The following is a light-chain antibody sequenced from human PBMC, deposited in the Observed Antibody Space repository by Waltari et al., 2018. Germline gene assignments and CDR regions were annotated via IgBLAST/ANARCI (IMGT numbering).Light chain of an antibody. V-gene: IGLV2-8*01. CDR2: EVS. Sequence: QSALTQPPSASGSPGQSVAISCTGTSRDVGCYKFVSWYQQHPGKAPKPMIYEVSKPPSGVPDRFSGSKSGNTASLTVSGLQAEDEADYYCTSYGDINNLVFGGGTKLTVL. CDR3: TSYGDINNLV. CDR1: SRDVGCYKF. J-gene: IGLJ2*01.